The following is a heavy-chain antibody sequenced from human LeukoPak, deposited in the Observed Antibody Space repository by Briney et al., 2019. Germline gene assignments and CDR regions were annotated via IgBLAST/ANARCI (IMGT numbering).Heavy chain of an antibody. CDR1: GDSVSSDSAS. V-gene: IGHV6-1*01. CDR2: TYYGSQWFI. D-gene: IGHD3-22*01. CDR3: ARGSGYYDTGSFSFVDN. Sequence: SQTLSLTCAISGDSVSSDSASWNWIRQSPSRCLEWLGRTYYGSQWFIDYAVSVKTRITIKSDTSRNQSSLELNSVTPEDTGVYYCARGSGYYDTGSFSFVDNWGQGTLVTVSS. J-gene: IGHJ4*02.